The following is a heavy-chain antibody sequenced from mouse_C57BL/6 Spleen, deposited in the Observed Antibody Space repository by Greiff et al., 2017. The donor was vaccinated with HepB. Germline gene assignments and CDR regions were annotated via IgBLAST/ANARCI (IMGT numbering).Heavy chain of an antibody. CDR2: IYPGSGST. CDR1: GYTFTSYW. CDR3: ARNPLYVGNYPFDY. J-gene: IGHJ2*01. Sequence: QVQLQQSGAELVKPGASVKMSCKASGYTFTSYWITWVKQRPGQGLEWIGDIYPGSGSTNYNEKFKSKATLTVDTSSSTAYMQLSSLTSEDSAVYYCARNPLYVGNYPFDYWGQGTTLTVSS. D-gene: IGHD2-1*01. V-gene: IGHV1-55*01.